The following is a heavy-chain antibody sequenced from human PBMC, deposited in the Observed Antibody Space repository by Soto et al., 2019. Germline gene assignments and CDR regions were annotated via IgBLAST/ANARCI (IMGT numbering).Heavy chain of an antibody. Sequence: HPGGSLRLSCAASGFTFSSYAMSWVRQAPGKGLEWVSAISGSGGSTYYADAVKGRCTISRDNSKNTLYLQMKSLRAEDTGVYYCAKDRIVGATVWFDPWGRGTLVTVSS. J-gene: IGHJ5*02. CDR3: AKDRIVGATVWFDP. D-gene: IGHD1-26*01. CDR1: GFTFSSYA. CDR2: ISGSGGST. V-gene: IGHV3-23*01.